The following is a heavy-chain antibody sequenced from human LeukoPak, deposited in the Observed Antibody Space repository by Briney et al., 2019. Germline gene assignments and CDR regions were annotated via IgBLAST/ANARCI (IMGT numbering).Heavy chain of an antibody. Sequence: GGSLRLSCAASGFTFSSYGMHWVRQAPGKGLEWVAVISYDGSNKYYADSVKGRFTISRDNSKNTLYLQMNSLRAEDTAVYYCARLTTVTTGGNWFDPWGQGTLVTVSS. CDR1: GFTFSSYG. CDR2: ISYDGSNK. J-gene: IGHJ5*02. V-gene: IGHV3-30*03. D-gene: IGHD4-17*01. CDR3: ARLTTVTTGGNWFDP.